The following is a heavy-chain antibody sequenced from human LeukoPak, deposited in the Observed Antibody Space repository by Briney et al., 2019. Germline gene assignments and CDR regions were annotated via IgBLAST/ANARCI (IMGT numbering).Heavy chain of an antibody. CDR2: ISDSGGLT. CDR3: AKDARRTSGWYFFDY. D-gene: IGHD6-19*01. Sequence: GGSLRLSCAASGFTFSSYGMHWVRQAPGKGLEWVSVISDSGGLTYYSDSVKGRFTISRDNSKNTLFLQMNSLRAEDTAVYFCAKDARRTSGWYFFDYWGQGTLVTVSS. V-gene: IGHV3-23*01. J-gene: IGHJ4*02. CDR1: GFTFSSYG.